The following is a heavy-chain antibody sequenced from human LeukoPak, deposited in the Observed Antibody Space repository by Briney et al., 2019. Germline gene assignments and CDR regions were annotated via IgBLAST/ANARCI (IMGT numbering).Heavy chain of an antibody. J-gene: IGHJ4*02. D-gene: IGHD6-19*01. CDR1: GYTFTSYG. Sequence: GSSVKVSCKASGYTFTSYGVSWVRQAPGQGLEWMGWISAYNGNTNYAQKLQGRVTMPTDKSTSTAYMELRSLRSDDTAVYYCARDQGAVAGTGDFDYWRQGTLVTVSS. CDR3: ARDQGAVAGTGDFDY. CDR2: ISAYNGNT. V-gene: IGHV1-18*01.